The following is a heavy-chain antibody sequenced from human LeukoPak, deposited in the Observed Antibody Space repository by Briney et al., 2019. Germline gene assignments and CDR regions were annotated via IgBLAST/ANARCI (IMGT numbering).Heavy chain of an antibody. CDR3: ARGGMATFY. J-gene: IGHJ4*02. CDR2: IYYSGST. V-gene: IGHV4-59*01. Sequence: SETLSLTCTVSGGSISSYYWSWIRQPPGKGLEWIGYIYYSGSTNYNPALKSRVTISVDTSKNQFSLKLSSVTAADTAVYYCARGGMATFYWGQGTLVTVSS. CDR1: GGSISSYY. D-gene: IGHD5-24*01.